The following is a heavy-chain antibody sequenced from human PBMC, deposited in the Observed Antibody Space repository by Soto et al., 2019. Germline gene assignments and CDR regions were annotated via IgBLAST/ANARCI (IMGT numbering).Heavy chain of an antibody. Sequence: GGSLRLSCAASGFTFSSYAMSWVLQAPGKGLEWVSAISGSGGSTYYADSVKGRFTISRDNSKNTLYLQMNSLRAEDTAVYYCAKGWSIAVAGTRAFDIWGQGTMVTVSS. V-gene: IGHV3-23*01. J-gene: IGHJ3*02. CDR1: GFTFSSYA. CDR2: ISGSGGST. D-gene: IGHD6-19*01. CDR3: AKGWSIAVAGTRAFDI.